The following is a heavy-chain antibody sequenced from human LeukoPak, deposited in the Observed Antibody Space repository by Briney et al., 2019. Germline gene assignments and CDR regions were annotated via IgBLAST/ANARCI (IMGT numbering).Heavy chain of an antibody. CDR2: MSPNSGNT. CDR1: GYTFTNYD. D-gene: IGHD3-3*01. Sequence: ASVKVPCKASGYTFTNYDINWVRQATGQGLEWMGWMSPNSGNTVYEQKFQGRVTITRNASISTAYMELRSLRSDDTAVYYCARGPLDFWSGYYTFDYWGQGTLVTVSS. CDR3: ARGPLDFWSGYYTFDY. J-gene: IGHJ4*02. V-gene: IGHV1-8*01.